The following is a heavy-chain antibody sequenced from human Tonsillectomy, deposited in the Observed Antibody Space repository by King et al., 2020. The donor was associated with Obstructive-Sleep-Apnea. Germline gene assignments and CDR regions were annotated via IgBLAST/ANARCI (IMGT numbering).Heavy chain of an antibody. CDR1: GFTFSSYW. CDR2: INSDGSST. Sequence: VQLVESGGGLVQPGGSLRLSCAASGFTFSSYWMHWVRQAPGKGLVWVSRINSDGSSTSYADSVKGRFTISRDNAKNTLYLQMNSLRAEDTAVYYCATGLGGGGSGSYVAPYYYYYGMDVWGQGTTVTVSS. D-gene: IGHD3-10*01. V-gene: IGHV3-74*01. CDR3: ATGLGGGGSGSYVAPYYYYYGMDV. J-gene: IGHJ6*02.